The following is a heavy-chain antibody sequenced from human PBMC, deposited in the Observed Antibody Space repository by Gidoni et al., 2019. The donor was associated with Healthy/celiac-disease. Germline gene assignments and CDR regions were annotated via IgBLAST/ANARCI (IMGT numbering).Heavy chain of an antibody. Sequence: EVQLLESGGGLVQPGGSLRLSCAASGFTFSSYAMSWVGQAPGKGLEGVSAISGRGGSKYYADSVKGRFTISRDNSKNTLYLQMNSLRAEDTAVYYCAKGMGGDYLLGMDVWGQGTTVTVSS. V-gene: IGHV3-23*01. CDR3: AKGMGGDYLLGMDV. J-gene: IGHJ6*02. CDR2: ISGRGGSK. D-gene: IGHD4-17*01. CDR1: GFTFSSYA.